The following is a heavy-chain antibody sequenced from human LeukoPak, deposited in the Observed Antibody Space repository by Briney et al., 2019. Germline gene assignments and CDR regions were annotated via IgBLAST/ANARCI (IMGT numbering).Heavy chain of an antibody. CDR2: IYYSGST. CDR1: GGSISSGDYY. CDR3: ARMSVYYDSSGYLGRVFDP. Sequence: SQTLSLTCTFSGGSISSGDYYCSWIRHPPGKGLEWIGYIYYSGSTYYNPSLKSRVTIAVDTSKNQFSLKLSTVTAADTAVNSCARMSVYYDSSGYLGRVFDPWGQGTLVTVSS. J-gene: IGHJ5*02. V-gene: IGHV4-30-4*01. D-gene: IGHD3-22*01.